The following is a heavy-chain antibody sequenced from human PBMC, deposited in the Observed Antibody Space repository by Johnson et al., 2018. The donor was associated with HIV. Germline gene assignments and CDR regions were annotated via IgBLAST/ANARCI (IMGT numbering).Heavy chain of an antibody. CDR1: GFSFSSYG. Sequence: QVQLVESGGGVVQPGKSLRLSCAASGFSFSSYGMHWVRQAPGKGLEWVAVTWFDGSKQYYSDSVRGRFTISRDNSKNTLSLQMNSLRAEDTALYYCAKVAVATAAGGVALDIWGPGTMVTVSA. CDR2: TWFDGSKQ. CDR3: AKVAVATAAGGVALDI. D-gene: IGHD6-13*01. V-gene: IGHV3-33*03. J-gene: IGHJ3*02.